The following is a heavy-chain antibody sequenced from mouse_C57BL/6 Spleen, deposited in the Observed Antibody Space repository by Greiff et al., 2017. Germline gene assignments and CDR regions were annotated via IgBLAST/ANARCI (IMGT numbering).Heavy chain of an antibody. D-gene: IGHD1-1*01. CDR2: INYDGSST. J-gene: IGHJ3*01. Sequence: EVKVVESEGGLVQPGSSMKLSCTASGFTFSDYYMAWVRQVPEKGLEWVANINYDGSSTYYLDSLKSRFIISRDNAKNILYLQMSSLKSEDTATYYCARGEDYYGSSSFAYWGQGTLVTVSA. CDR1: GFTFSDYY. V-gene: IGHV5-16*01. CDR3: ARGEDYYGSSSFAY.